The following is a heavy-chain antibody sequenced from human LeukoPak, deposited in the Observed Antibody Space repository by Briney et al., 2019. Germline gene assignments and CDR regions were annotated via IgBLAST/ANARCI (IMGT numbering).Heavy chain of an antibody. CDR3: AKEGTPSGSYAYYYYYMDV. D-gene: IGHD1-26*01. Sequence: PSETLSLTCAVYGGSFSGYYWSWIRQPPGKGLEWIGYIYYSGSTYYNPSLKSRVTISVDTSKNQFSLKLSSVTAADTAVYYCAKEGTPSGSYAYYYYYMDVWGKGTTVTVSS. CDR2: IYYSGST. CDR1: GGSFSGYY. J-gene: IGHJ6*03. V-gene: IGHV4-34*01.